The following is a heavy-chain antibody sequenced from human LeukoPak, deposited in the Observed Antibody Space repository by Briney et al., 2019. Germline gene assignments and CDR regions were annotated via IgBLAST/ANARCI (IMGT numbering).Heavy chain of an antibody. CDR2: LSGRGGST. Sequence: PGGSLRLSCAASGFTFSNYAMSWVRQAPGKGREWVSALSGRGGSTYSADSVKGRFTISRDNSKSTLYLQMNSLRAEDSAVYYCAKDYYDSSGYYYPYYFDYWGQGTLVTVSS. CDR1: GFTFSNYA. CDR3: AKDYYDSSGYYYPYYFDY. J-gene: IGHJ4*02. V-gene: IGHV3-23*01. D-gene: IGHD3-22*01.